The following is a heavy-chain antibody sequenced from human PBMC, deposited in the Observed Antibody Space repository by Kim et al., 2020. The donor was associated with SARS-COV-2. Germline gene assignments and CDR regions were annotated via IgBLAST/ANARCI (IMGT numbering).Heavy chain of an antibody. CDR3: ARESRSRIVVVPAAPPDY. D-gene: IGHD2-2*01. J-gene: IGHJ4*02. Sequence: KGRFTISRDNAKNSLYLQMNSLRAEDTAVYYCARESRSRIVVVPAAPPDYWGQGTLVTVSS. V-gene: IGHV3-11*05.